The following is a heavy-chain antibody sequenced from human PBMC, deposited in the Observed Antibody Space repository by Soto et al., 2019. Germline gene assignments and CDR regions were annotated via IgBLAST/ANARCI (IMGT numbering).Heavy chain of an antibody. CDR1: GGSISSYY. D-gene: IGHD3-10*01. J-gene: IGHJ3*01. Sequence: SETLSLTCTVSGGSISSYYWSWIRQPPGKGLEWIGYIYYSGSTNYNPSLKSRVTISVDTSKNQFSLKLSSVTAADTAVYYCARVWGGAFDFWGQGTLVTVSS. CDR3: ARVWGGAFDF. CDR2: IYYSGST. V-gene: IGHV4-59*01.